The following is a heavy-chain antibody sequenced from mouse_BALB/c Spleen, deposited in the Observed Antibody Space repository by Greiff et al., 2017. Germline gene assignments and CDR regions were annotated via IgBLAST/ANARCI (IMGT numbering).Heavy chain of an antibody. V-gene: IGHV1-4*02. J-gene: IGHJ3*01. D-gene: IGHD2-4*01. CDR3: ARGEDYDYDFAY. Sequence: VKLQESAAELARPGASVKMSCKASGYTFTSYTMHWVKQRPGQGLEWIGYINPSSGYTEYNQKFKDKTTLTADKSSSTAYMQLSSLTSEDSAVYYCARGEDYDYDFAYWGQGTLVTVSA. CDR2: INPSSGYT. CDR1: GYTFTSYT.